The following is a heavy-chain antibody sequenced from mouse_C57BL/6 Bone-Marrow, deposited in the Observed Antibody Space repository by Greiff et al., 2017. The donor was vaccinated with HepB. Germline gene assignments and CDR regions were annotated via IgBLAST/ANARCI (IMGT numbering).Heavy chain of an antibody. V-gene: IGHV7-1*01. CDR1: GFTFSDFY. Sequence: EVMLVESGGGLVQSGRSLRLSCATSGFTFSDFYMEWVRQAPGKGLEWIAASSNKANDDTTEYSVSVKGQFIVSRDTSQSILYLQMNALRAEDTAIYYCARDAGYGYDGDGDVSPFGYWGQGTLVTVSA. J-gene: IGHJ3*01. CDR3: ARDAGYGYDGDGDVSPFGY. CDR2: SSNKANDDTT. D-gene: IGHD2-2*01.